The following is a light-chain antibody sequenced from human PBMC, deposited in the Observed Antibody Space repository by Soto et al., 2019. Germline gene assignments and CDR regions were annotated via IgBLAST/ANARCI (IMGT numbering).Light chain of an antibody. J-gene: IGLJ2*01. CDR3: QTWGKGIV. CDR1: SGHSSFA. Sequence: QLVLTQSPSASASLGASVKLTCTLSSGHSSFAIAWHQQQPEKGPRYLMKVNSDGSHNKGDGIPDRFSGSSSGAERYLTISSLQSEDEADYYCQTWGKGIVLGGGTQLTVL. CDR2: VNSDGSH. V-gene: IGLV4-69*01.